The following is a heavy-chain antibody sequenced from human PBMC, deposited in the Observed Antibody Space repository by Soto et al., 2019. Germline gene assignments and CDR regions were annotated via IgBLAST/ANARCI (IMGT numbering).Heavy chain of an antibody. D-gene: IGHD3-10*01. V-gene: IGHV4-34*01. J-gene: IGHJ4*02. CDR2: ISHSGST. Sequence: PSETLSLTCAVYGGSFSGYYWSWIRQPPGKGLEWIGEISHSGSTNYNPALKSRVTITLDTSKNQFSLKLSSVTAADTAVYYCARSHQYYGSESYYFDYWGQGTLVTVSS. CDR1: GGSFSGYY. CDR3: ARSHQYYGSESYYFDY.